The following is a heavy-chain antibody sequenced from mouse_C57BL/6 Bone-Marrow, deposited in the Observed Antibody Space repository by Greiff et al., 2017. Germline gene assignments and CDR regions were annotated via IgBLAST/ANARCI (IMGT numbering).Heavy chain of an antibody. V-gene: IGHV1-52*01. D-gene: IGHD1-1*01. CDR1: GYTFTSYW. CDR3: ARDYGSSYPWYFDV. Sequence: VQLQQPGAELVRPGSSVKLSCKASGYTFTSYWMHWVKQRPIQGLEWIGNIDPSDSETHYNQKFKDKATLTVDTSSSTAYMQLSSLTSEDSAVYYCARDYGSSYPWYFDVWGTGTTVTVSS. J-gene: IGHJ1*03. CDR2: IDPSDSET.